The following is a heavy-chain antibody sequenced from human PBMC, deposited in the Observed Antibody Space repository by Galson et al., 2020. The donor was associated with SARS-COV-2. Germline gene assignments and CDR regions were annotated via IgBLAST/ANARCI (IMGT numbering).Heavy chain of an antibody. CDR2: IYSGSST. Sequence: GGSLRLSCAASGFSVSINYMSWVRQPPGKGLEWVALIYSGSSTFYADSVKGRFTISRDNSKKTLYLQINSLRAEETAVDYCARAPVYGSGGRVYFQQWGQGTLVTVSS. D-gene: IGHD3-10*01. CDR3: ARAPVYGSGGRVYFQQ. CDR1: GFSVSINY. V-gene: IGHV3-53*01. J-gene: IGHJ1*01.